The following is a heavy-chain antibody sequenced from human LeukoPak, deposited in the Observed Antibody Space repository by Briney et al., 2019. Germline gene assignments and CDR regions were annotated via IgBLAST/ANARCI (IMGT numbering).Heavy chain of an antibody. J-gene: IGHJ4*02. D-gene: IGHD3-3*01. Sequence: GGSLRLSCAASGFTFSSYGMHWVRQAPGKGLEWVAFIRYDGSNKYYADSVKGRFTISRDNSKNTLYLQMNSLRAEDMAVYYCAKTPRDHYDFWSGYYTTESIDWGQGTLVTVSS. CDR3: AKTPRDHYDFWSGYYTTESID. CDR1: GFTFSSYG. CDR2: IRYDGSNK. V-gene: IGHV3-30*02.